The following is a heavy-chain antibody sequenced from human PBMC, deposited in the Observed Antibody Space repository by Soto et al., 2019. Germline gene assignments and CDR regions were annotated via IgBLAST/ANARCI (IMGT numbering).Heavy chain of an antibody. Sequence: QVQLVQSGAEVKKPGSSVKVSCKSSGGTFCSYTINWVRQAPGQGLEWMGRIIPIVGMVNSAQRFEGRITITADKFTSTAYMELSSLSSEDTAVYYCARALPSKLDYYYYMDVWGKGTTVTVSS. CDR2: IIPIVGMV. CDR1: GGTFCSYT. CDR3: ARALPSKLDYYYYMDV. J-gene: IGHJ6*03. D-gene: IGHD1-26*01. V-gene: IGHV1-69*02.